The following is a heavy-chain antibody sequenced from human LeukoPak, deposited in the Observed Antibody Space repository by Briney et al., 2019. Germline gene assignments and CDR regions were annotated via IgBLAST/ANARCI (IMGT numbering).Heavy chain of an antibody. Sequence: GGSLRLSCAASGFTFSSYAMSWVRQAPGKGLEWVSAISGSGGSTYYADSVKGRFTISRDNSKNMLYLQMNSLRAEDTAVYYCAKDPTYCSGGSCYSLHWFDPWGQGTLVTVSS. V-gene: IGHV3-23*01. D-gene: IGHD2-15*01. CDR1: GFTFSSYA. CDR2: ISGSGGST. J-gene: IGHJ5*02. CDR3: AKDPTYCSGGSCYSLHWFDP.